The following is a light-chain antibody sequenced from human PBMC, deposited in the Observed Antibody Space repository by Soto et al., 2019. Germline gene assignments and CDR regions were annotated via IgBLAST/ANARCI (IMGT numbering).Light chain of an antibody. CDR1: QSVSSN. CDR2: GAS. Sequence: DIVMTQSPDSLAVSPGEKTTISCRASQSVSSNLAWYQQKPGQPPRLLIYGASSRATGIPDRFSGSGSGTDFTLTISRLEPEDFAVYYCQQFGASLTWTFGQGTKVDIK. J-gene: IGKJ1*01. CDR3: QQFGASLTWT. V-gene: IGKV3-20*01.